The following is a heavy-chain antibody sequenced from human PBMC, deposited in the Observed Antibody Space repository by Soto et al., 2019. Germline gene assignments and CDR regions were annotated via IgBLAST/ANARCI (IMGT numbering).Heavy chain of an antibody. CDR1: GYTLTELS. CDR2: FDPEDGET. CDR3: ATSYDTLGYFDY. V-gene: IGHV1-24*01. Sequence: ASVKVSCKVSGYTLTELSMHWGRQAPGKGREWMGGFDPEDGETIYAQKFQGRVTMTEDTSTDTAYMELSSLRSEDTAVYYCATSYDTLGYFDYWGQGTLVTVSS. D-gene: IGHD1-1*01. J-gene: IGHJ4*02.